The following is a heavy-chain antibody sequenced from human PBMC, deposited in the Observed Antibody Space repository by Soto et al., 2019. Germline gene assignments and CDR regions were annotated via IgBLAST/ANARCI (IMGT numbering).Heavy chain of an antibody. CDR1: GGTFGSYA. Sequence: QVQLVQSGAEVKKPGSSVKVSCKASGGTFGSYAISWVRQAPGQGLEWMGGIIPIFGTANYAQKFQGRVTITADESTSTAYMELSSLRSEDTAVYYCARPFYYYGSGSYAFDIWGQGTMVTVSS. J-gene: IGHJ3*02. CDR3: ARPFYYYGSGSYAFDI. V-gene: IGHV1-69*01. CDR2: IIPIFGTA. D-gene: IGHD3-10*01.